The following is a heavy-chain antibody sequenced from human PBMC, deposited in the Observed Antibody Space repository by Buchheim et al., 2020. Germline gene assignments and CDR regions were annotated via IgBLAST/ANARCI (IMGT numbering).Heavy chain of an antibody. CDR2: IKKDGSAK. V-gene: IGHV3-7*01. J-gene: IGHJ4*02. Sequence: EVQLVESGGGLVQPGGSLRLSCEVSGFTFSNYWMSWVRQAPGKGLEWVASIKKDGSAKKYVDSVKGRLTISRDNAKKSLYLQLNSLRAEDTAVYYCASLDYWGQGTL. CDR1: GFTFSNYW. CDR3: ASLDY.